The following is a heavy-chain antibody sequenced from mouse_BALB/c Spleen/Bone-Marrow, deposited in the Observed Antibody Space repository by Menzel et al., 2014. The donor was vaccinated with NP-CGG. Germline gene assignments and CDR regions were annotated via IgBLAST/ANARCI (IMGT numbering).Heavy chain of an antibody. CDR1: GFNIIYAY. V-gene: IGHV14-3*02. Sequence: VQLQQPGAELVKPGASVKLSCTASGFNIIYAYIHWVKRRPEQGLEWIGRICPANGNTNYDPKFQGKATITADTSSNTAYLHLNSLTSEDTAAYYCARSPGEVNYWGQGTLVTVSA. D-gene: IGHD1-3*01. J-gene: IGHJ3*01. CDR2: ICPANGNT. CDR3: ARSPGEVNY.